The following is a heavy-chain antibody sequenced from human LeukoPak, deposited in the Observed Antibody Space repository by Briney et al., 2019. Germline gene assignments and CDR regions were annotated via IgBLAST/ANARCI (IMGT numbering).Heavy chain of an antibody. Sequence: ASVKVSCKASGYTFTGYYMHWVRQAPGQGLEGMGWINPNSGGTNYAQKFQGRVTMTRDTSISTAYMELSRLRSDDTAVYYCARVPEGYSYDYYFDYWGQGTLVTVSS. V-gene: IGHV1-2*02. D-gene: IGHD5-18*01. CDR1: GYTFTGYY. J-gene: IGHJ4*02. CDR3: ARVPEGYSYDYYFDY. CDR2: INPNSGGT.